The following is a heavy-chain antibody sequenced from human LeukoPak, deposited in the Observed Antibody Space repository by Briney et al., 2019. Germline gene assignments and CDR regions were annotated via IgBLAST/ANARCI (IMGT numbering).Heavy chain of an antibody. CDR1: GSTFSSYS. Sequence: GGSLRLSCAASGSTFSSYSMNWVRQAPGKGLEWVSSISSSSSYIYYADSVKGRFTISRDNAKNSLYLQMSSLRAEDTAVYYCARDGNVVATIGLDYWGQGTLVTVSS. V-gene: IGHV3-21*01. CDR2: ISSSSSYI. J-gene: IGHJ4*02. CDR3: ARDGNVVATIGLDY. D-gene: IGHD5-12*01.